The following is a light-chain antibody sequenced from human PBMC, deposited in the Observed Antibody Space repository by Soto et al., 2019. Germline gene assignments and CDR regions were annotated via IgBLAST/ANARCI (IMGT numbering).Light chain of an antibody. J-gene: IGLJ1*01. CDR1: SSDVGGYSY. CDR2: DVS. CDR3: SSYTSSSTLDV. V-gene: IGLV2-14*01. Sequence: LTQPASVSGSPGQSITISCTGTSSDVGGYSYVSWYQQHPGKAPKLMIYDVSNRPSGVSNRFSGSKSGNTASLTISGLQAEDEADYYCSSYTSSSTLDVFGTGTKVTVL.